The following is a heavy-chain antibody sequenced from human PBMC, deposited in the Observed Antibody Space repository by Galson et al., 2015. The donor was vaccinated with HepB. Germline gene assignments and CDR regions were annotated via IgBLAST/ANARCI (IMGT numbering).Heavy chain of an antibody. J-gene: IGHJ4*02. Sequence: SVKVSCKASGYTFTSYGISWVRQAPGQGLEWMGWISACNGNTNYAQKLQGRVTMTTDTSTSTAYMELRSLRSDDTAVYYCARAVGGYSGSYTYYFDYWGQGTLVTVSS. V-gene: IGHV1-18*01. CDR3: ARAVGGYSGSYTYYFDY. D-gene: IGHD1-26*01. CDR1: GYTFTSYG. CDR2: ISACNGNT.